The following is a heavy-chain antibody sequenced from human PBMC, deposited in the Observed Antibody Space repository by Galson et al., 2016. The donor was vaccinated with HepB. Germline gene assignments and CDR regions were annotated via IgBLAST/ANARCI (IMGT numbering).Heavy chain of an antibody. D-gene: IGHD6-19*01. V-gene: IGHV1-46*01. Sequence: SVKVSCKASGYTFGNYYIHWVRQVPGQGPEWLGLINPTGDTTTYGQSFQDRITITRDTSTSTVYMEMSALRPEDTAIYYCPSGGVVAGNGGLSWGQGTLVTVSS. CDR1: GYTFGNYY. CDR2: INPTGDTT. CDR3: PSGGVVAGNGGLS. J-gene: IGHJ5*02.